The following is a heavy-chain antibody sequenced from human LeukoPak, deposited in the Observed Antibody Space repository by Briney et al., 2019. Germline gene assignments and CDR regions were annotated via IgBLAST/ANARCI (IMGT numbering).Heavy chain of an antibody. V-gene: IGHV3-21*01. CDR3: ARTLPYIDY. CDR1: GFTFSSYS. CDR2: ISTGGNYK. Sequence: GGSLRLSCAASGFTFSSYSMNWVRQAPGKGLEWVSFISTGGNYKYYADSVKGRLTISRDNAKNSLYLQMNSLRAEDTAVYYCARTLPYIDYWGQGTLVTVSS. J-gene: IGHJ4*02.